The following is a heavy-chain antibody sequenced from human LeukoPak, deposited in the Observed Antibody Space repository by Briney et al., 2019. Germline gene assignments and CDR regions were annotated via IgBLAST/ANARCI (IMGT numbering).Heavy chain of an antibody. CDR1: GVSLSSYY. J-gene: IGHJ4*02. V-gene: IGHV4-59*01. CDR3: ARISLTGYAPISGYFDY. CDR2: MYYSGGT. D-gene: IGHD3-9*01. Sequence: SETLSLTCTVSGVSLSSYYWSWIRQPPGKGLEWIGYMYYSGGTNYNPSLKSRVTISVGTSKNQFSLKLSSVTAADTAVYYCARISLTGYAPISGYFDYWGQGTLVTVSS.